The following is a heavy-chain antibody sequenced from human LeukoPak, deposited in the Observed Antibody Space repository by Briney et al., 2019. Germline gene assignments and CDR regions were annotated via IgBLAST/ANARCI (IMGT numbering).Heavy chain of an antibody. CDR1: GGSISSYY. CDR3: ARRQEEMATSYFDY. V-gene: IGHV4-59*01. Sequence: PSETLSLTCTVSGGSISSYYWSWIRQPPGKGLEWSGYIYYSGSTNYNPSLKSRVTISVDTSKNQFSLKLSSVTAADTAVYYCARRQEEMATSYFDYWGQGTLVTVSS. J-gene: IGHJ4*02. CDR2: IYYSGST. D-gene: IGHD5-24*01.